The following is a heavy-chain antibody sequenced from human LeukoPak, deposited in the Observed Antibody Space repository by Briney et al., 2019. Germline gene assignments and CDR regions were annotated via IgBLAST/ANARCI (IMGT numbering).Heavy chain of an antibody. CDR3: ARTFSDYDSSGYYYTLDY. CDR1: AFTFSSYI. D-gene: IGHD3-22*01. J-gene: IGHJ4*02. CDR2: IRSGRRDI. V-gene: IGHV3-21*01. Sequence: GGSLRLSCAASAFTFSSYIIYWGCDAPGKGLWYISSIRSGRRDIYSTDTVRGRFSISTDKVKNSLYLQMNSMRAEDTAVYYCARTFSDYDSSGYYYTLDYWGQGTLVTVSS.